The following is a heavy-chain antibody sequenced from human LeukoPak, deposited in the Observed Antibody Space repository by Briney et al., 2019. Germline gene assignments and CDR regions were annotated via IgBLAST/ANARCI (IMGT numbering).Heavy chain of an antibody. D-gene: IGHD7-27*01. Sequence: VSLRLSCVASGFAFSSYTINWVRQPPGKGLEWIGSIYYSGSTYYNPSLKSRVTISVDTSKNQFSLKLSSVTAADTAVYYCARSAPWGYWGQGTLVTVSS. J-gene: IGHJ4*02. CDR1: GFAFSSYTI. CDR3: ARSAPWGY. V-gene: IGHV4-39*07. CDR2: IYYSGST.